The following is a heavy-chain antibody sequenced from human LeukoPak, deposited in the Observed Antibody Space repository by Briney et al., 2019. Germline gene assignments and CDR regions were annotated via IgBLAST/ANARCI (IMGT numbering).Heavy chain of an antibody. J-gene: IGHJ6*02. CDR3: ARVEHIVVVTAIPDYYGMDV. CDR2: MNPNSGNT. V-gene: IGHV1-8*01. D-gene: IGHD2-21*02. CDR1: GYTFTSYD. Sequence: ASVKVSCKASGYTFTSYDINWVRQATGQGLEWMGWMNPNSGNTGYAQKFQGRVTMTRNTSISTAYMELSSLRSEDTAVYYCARVEHIVVVTAIPDYYGMDVWGQGTTVTVSS.